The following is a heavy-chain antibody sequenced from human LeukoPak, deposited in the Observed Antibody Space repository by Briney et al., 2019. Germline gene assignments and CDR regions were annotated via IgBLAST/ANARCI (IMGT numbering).Heavy chain of an antibody. CDR3: ARGLYSYGTVAGY. D-gene: IGHD5-18*01. Sequence: SETLSLTCAVYGGSFSGYYWSWIRQPPGKGLEWIGEINHSGSTNYSPSLKSRVTISVDTSKNQFSLKLSSVTAADTAVYYCARGLYSYGTVAGYWGQGTLVTVSS. J-gene: IGHJ4*02. CDR2: INHSGST. CDR1: GGSFSGYY. V-gene: IGHV4-34*01.